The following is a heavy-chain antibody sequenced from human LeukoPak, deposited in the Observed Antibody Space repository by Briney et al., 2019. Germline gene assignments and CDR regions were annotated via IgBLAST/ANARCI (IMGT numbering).Heavy chain of an antibody. D-gene: IGHD2-2*01. CDR2: TNQDGTEK. CDR1: GFTFTTYW. V-gene: IGHV3-7*01. Sequence: PGGSLRLSCAASGFTFTTYWMSWIRQLPGKGLEWVANTNQDGTEKYYVDSVKGRFTISRDNAKNSLYLQMNSLRAEDTAVYYCARDRCSSTSCYPFAFDIWGQGTMVTVSS. CDR3: ARDRCSSTSCYPFAFDI. J-gene: IGHJ3*02.